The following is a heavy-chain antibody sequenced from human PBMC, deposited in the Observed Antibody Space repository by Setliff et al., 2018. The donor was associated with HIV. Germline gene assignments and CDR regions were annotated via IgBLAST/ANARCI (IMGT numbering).Heavy chain of an antibody. CDR3: ARDIPHDYTFWSGSTRFDP. D-gene: IGHD3-3*01. V-gene: IGHV1-69*10. J-gene: IGHJ5*02. CDR2: IIPILGVA. CDR1: GYNFINND. Sequence: ASVKVSCKASGYNFINNDINWVRQAPGQGLKWMGGIIPILGVANYAQKFQGRVTITADKSTTTAYMELSSLRSEDTAVYYCARDIPHDYTFWSGSTRFDPWGQGTLVTVSS.